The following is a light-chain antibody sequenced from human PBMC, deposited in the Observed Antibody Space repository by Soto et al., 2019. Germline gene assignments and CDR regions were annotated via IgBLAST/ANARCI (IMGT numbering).Light chain of an antibody. CDR1: QSVSRNY. CDR3: QQYDRSPFT. Sequence: EIVLTQSPATLSLSPGVRATLSCGASQSVSRNYVAWYQQKPGLAPSLVMYAASTRATGIPDRFSGSGSGTDFTVTISRLEPEDFAVYYCQQYDRSPFTFGPGTKVDI. V-gene: IGKV3D-20*01. J-gene: IGKJ3*01. CDR2: AAS.